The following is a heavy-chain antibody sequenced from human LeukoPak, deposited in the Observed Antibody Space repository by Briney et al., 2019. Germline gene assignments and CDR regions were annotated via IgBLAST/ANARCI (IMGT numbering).Heavy chain of an antibody. D-gene: IGHD6-19*01. CDR1: GGSISSSSYY. Sequence: HPSETLSLTCTVSGGSISSSSYYWGWIRQPPGKGLEWIGYIYYSGSTNYNPSLKSRVTISVDTSKNQFSLKLSSVTAADMAVYYCATSLSGWGTYHYMDVWGKGTTVTISS. V-gene: IGHV4-61*05. CDR3: ATSLSGWGTYHYMDV. J-gene: IGHJ6*03. CDR2: IYYSGST.